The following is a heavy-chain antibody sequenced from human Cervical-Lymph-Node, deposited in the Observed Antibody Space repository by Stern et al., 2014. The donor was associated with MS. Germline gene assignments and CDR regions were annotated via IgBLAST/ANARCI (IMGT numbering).Heavy chain of an antibody. J-gene: IGHJ6*02. D-gene: IGHD2-15*01. Sequence: EVQLVESGAEVKKPGESLKISCKGSGYIFTSYWIGWVRQMPGKGLEWMGSIYPGDSDTRNGPSFQGQVTISADNSISTAYLQWSSLKASDTAIYYCARTGYCSGGSCYSDYYYGMDVWGQGTTVTVSS. CDR2: IYPGDSDT. CDR3: ARTGYCSGGSCYSDYYYGMDV. V-gene: IGHV5-51*01. CDR1: GYIFTSYW.